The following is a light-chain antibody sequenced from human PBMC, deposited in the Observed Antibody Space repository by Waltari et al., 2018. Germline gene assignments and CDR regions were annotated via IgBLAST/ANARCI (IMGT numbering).Light chain of an antibody. Sequence: EIVLTQSPGTLSLSPGERATLSCKASQSVSRSLAWYQQKPGQAPRLLISGASSRATGVPDRFSGSGSGTDFSLTISRLEPEDFAVYYCQHYVRLPVSFGQGTKVEIK. CDR2: GAS. J-gene: IGKJ1*01. V-gene: IGKV3-20*01. CDR1: QSVSRS. CDR3: QHYVRLPVS.